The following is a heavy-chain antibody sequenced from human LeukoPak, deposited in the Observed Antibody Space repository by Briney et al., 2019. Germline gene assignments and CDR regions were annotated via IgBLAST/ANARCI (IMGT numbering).Heavy chain of an antibody. J-gene: IGHJ4*02. CDR2: ISGSGGSI. CDR1: GFTFSSHA. Sequence: PGGSLRLSCAASGFTFSSHAMSWVRQAPGKGLEWVSAISGSGGSIYYADSVKGRFTISRDNSKNMLYLQMNGLRAEDTAVYYCAEASIATAGILDYWGQGTLVTVSS. V-gene: IGHV3-23*01. CDR3: AEASIATAGILDY. D-gene: IGHD6-13*01.